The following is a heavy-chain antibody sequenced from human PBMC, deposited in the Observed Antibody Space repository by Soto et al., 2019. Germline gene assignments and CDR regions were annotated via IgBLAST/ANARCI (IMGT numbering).Heavy chain of an antibody. J-gene: IGHJ4*02. CDR2: INPTGGST. D-gene: IGHD2-8*01. V-gene: IGHV1-46*01. Sequence: QVQLVQSGAEVKKPGASVKVSCKASGDTFTQYYIHWVRQAPGQGLEWMGTINPTGGSTDYAQKCQGSVTITTYTSAATVYMELSRLRSDDTDVYYCARPPFPGCINGVCYPCDHWGQGTLVTVSS. CDR1: GDTFTQYY. CDR3: ARPPFPGCINGVCYPCDH.